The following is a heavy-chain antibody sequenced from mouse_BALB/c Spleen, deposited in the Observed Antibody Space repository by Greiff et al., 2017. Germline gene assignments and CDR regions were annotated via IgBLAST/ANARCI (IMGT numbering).Heavy chain of an antibody. J-gene: IGHJ3*01. CDR3: AKIYDGYYY. CDR2: ISSGGSYT. D-gene: IGHD2-3*01. V-gene: IGHV5-6*01. Sequence: EVKLVESGGDLVKPGGSLKLSCAASGFTFSSYGMSWVRQTPDKRLEWVATISSGGSYTYYPDSVKGRFTISRDNAKNTLYLQMSSLKSEDTAMYYCAKIYDGYYYWGQGTLVTVSA. CDR1: GFTFSSYG.